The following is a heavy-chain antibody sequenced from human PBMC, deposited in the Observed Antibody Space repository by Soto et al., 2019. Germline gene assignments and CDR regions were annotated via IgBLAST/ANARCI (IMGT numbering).Heavy chain of an antibody. J-gene: IGHJ5*02. CDR1: GGSVGSESYY. CDR2: VENSGST. Sequence: SETLSLTCSVSGGSVGSESYYWSWIRQTPGKGLEWIGNVENSGSTKYNPSLKSRVTISVDTSRNQFSLKLSSVTGADTAVYYCARERGDSHWIDPWGQGTLVTVSS. D-gene: IGHD2-21*01. V-gene: IGHV4-61*01. CDR3: ARERGDSHWIDP.